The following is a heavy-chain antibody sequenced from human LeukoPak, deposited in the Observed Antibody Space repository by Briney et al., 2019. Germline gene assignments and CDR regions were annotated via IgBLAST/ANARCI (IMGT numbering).Heavy chain of an antibody. Sequence: GGSLRLSCAASGFTFSKYWMLWVRQAPGKGLESXXRINTDGTVTTYADSVKGRFTVSRDNADNTMFLQMNSVRDEDTAVYYCATKQWLAPPPDSWGQGTPVTVSS. V-gene: IGHV3-74*01. D-gene: IGHD6-19*01. CDR1: GFTFSKYW. CDR2: INTDGTVT. CDR3: ATKQWLAPPPDS. J-gene: IGHJ4*02.